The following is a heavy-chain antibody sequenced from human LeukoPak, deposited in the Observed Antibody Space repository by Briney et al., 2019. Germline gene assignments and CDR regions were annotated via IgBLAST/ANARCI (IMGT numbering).Heavy chain of an antibody. CDR1: GFTFSSYW. V-gene: IGHV3-7*01. J-gene: IGHJ4*02. Sequence: PGGSLRLSCAASGFTFSSYWMSWVRQAPGEGLEWVANIKQDGSEKYYVDSVKGRFTISRDNAKNSLYLQMNSLRAEDTAVYYCAREYNWNFPGYFDYWGQGTLVTVSS. CDR2: IKQDGSEK. CDR3: AREYNWNFPGYFDY. D-gene: IGHD1-7*01.